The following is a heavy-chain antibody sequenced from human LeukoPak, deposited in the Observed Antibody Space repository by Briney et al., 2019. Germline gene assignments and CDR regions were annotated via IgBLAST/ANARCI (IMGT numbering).Heavy chain of an antibody. Sequence: GRSLRLSCAASGFTFDDYAMHWVRQAPGKGLEWVSGFSWNSGTIGYADSVKGRFTISRDNAKNSLYLQMNSLRVEDTALYYCAKAPYSSSLTGFDYWGQGTLVTVSS. V-gene: IGHV3-9*01. D-gene: IGHD6-13*01. CDR2: FSWNSGTI. CDR1: GFTFDDYA. J-gene: IGHJ4*02. CDR3: AKAPYSSSLTGFDY.